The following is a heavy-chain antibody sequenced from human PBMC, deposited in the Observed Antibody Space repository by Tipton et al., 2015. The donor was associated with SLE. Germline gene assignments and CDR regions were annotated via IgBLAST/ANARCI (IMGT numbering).Heavy chain of an antibody. CDR1: GYTFTGYY. D-gene: IGHD2-15*01. J-gene: IGHJ4*02. CDR3: ARAEDCSGGSCYSIFDY. CDR2: INPNSGGT. V-gene: IGHV1-2*02. Sequence: QLVQSGPEVKKPGASVKVSCKASGYTFTGYYMHWVRQAPGQGLEWMGWINPNSGGTNYAQKFQGRVTMTRDTSISTAYMELSRLRSDDTAVYYCARAEDCSGGSCYSIFDYWGQGTLVTVSS.